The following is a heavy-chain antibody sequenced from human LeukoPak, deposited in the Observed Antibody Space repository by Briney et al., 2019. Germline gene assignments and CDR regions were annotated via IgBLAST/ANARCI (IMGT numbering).Heavy chain of an antibody. V-gene: IGHV3-74*01. CDR2: INIDGSDT. Sequence: GGSLRLSCAASGFSFSTYWMHWVRQAPGKGLEWVSRINIDGSDTYYADSVKGRFTISRDNAKNTMYLHMNGLRAEDTAVYHCTRDLVGATSDFWGQGTLVTVSS. CDR3: TRDLVGATSDF. J-gene: IGHJ4*02. CDR1: GFSFSTYW. D-gene: IGHD1-26*01.